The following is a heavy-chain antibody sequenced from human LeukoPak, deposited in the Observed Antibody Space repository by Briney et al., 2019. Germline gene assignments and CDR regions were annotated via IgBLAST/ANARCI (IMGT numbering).Heavy chain of an antibody. CDR2: IIPIFGTA. D-gene: IGHD1-20*01. J-gene: IGHJ3*02. Sequence: ASVKVSCKASGGTFSSHAISWVRQAPGQGLEWMGGIIPIFGTANYAQKFQGRVTITTDESTSTAYMELSSLRSEDTAVYYCARVLILTGTTSVLGAFDIWGQGTMVTVSS. CDR3: ARVLILTGTTSVLGAFDI. V-gene: IGHV1-69*05. CDR1: GGTFSSHA.